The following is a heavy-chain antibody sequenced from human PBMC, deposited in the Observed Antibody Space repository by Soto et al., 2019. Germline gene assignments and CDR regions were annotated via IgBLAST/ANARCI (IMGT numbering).Heavy chain of an antibody. CDR2: ISSSGGT. V-gene: IGHV4-39*02. Sequence: SETLSLTCTVSGGSISSSTLYGGWVRQPPGKGLEWIGSISSSGGTAYNPSLRGRVIISIDTPKNQFSLKVISVTAADTAVYYCAREAASPHNTDHPIDSWGQGTLVTVSS. CDR1: GGSISSSTLY. J-gene: IGHJ4*02. D-gene: IGHD6-25*01. CDR3: AREAASPHNTDHPIDS.